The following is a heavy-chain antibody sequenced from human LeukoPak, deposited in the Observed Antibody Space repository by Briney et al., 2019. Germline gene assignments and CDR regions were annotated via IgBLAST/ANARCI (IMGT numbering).Heavy chain of an antibody. CDR2: ISSSSSTI. J-gene: IGHJ4*02. V-gene: IGHV3-48*01. D-gene: IGHD5-12*01. CDR1: GFTFSSYS. CDR3: ARDRGQYSGYDGY. Sequence: QSGGSLRLSCAASGFTFSSYSMNWVRQAPGKGLEGASYISSSSSTIYYADSVKGRFTISRDNAKNSLYLQMNSLRAEDTAVYYCARDRGQYSGYDGYWGQGTLVTVSS.